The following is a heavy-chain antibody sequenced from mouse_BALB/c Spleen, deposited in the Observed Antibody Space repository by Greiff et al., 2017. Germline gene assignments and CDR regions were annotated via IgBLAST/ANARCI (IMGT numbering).Heavy chain of an antibody. Sequence: EVQRVESGAELVRSGASVKLSCTASGFNIKDYYMHWVKQRPEQGLEWIGWIDPENGDTEYAPKFQGKATMTADTSSNTAYLQLSSLTSEDTAVYYCNAGYYYAMDYWGQGTSVTVSS. CDR1: GFNIKDYY. V-gene: IGHV14-4*02. CDR2: IDPENGDT. CDR3: NAGYYYAMDY. J-gene: IGHJ4*01.